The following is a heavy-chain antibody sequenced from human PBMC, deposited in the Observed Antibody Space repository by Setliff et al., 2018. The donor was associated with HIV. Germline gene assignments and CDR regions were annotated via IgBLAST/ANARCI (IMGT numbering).Heavy chain of an antibody. CDR1: GFTFSDYY. CDR2: ISSRGSTI. Sequence: GESLKISCAASGFTFSDYYMSWIRQAPGKGLEWVSYISSRGSTIYYADSVKGRFTISRDNAKNSLYLQMNNLRAEDTAVYFCARDPDYGDFIALDIWGQGTMVTVSS. CDR3: ARDPDYGDFIALDI. D-gene: IGHD4-17*01. V-gene: IGHV3-11*04. J-gene: IGHJ3*02.